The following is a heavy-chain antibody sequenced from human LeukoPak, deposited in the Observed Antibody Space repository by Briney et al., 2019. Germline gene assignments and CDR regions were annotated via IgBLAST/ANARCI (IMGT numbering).Heavy chain of an antibody. V-gene: IGHV1-2*02. CDR2: IDPNSGGT. J-gene: IGHJ4*02. D-gene: IGHD6-13*01. CDR1: GYTFTAYY. Sequence: GGSVKVSCKVSGYTFTAYYMHWVRQAPGQGLEWMGRIDPNSGGTKYAQKFQGRVTLTRDTSINTVYMELNTLTSDDMALYYCARGRGTSWFDYWGQGTLVTVSS. CDR3: ARGRGTSWFDY.